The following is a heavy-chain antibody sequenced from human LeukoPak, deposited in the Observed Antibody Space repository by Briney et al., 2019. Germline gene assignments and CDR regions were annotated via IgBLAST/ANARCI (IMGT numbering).Heavy chain of an antibody. Sequence: PGGSLRLSCAASGFTFDDYAMHWVRQAPGKGLEWVSGISWNSGSIGYADSVKGRFTISRDNAKNSLYLQMNSLRAEDTALYYCAKGTTVTSALGFWGQGTMVTVSS. V-gene: IGHV3-9*01. J-gene: IGHJ3*01. D-gene: IGHD4-17*01. CDR2: ISWNSGSI. CDR1: GFTFDDYA. CDR3: AKGTTVTSALGF.